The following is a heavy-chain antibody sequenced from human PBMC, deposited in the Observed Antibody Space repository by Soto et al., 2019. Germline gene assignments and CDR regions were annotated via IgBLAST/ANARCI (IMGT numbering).Heavy chain of an antibody. Sequence: LRLSCAVSVFTFSSYSMNWVRQAPGKGLEWVSSISSSSSYIYYADSVKGRFTISRDNAKNSLYLQMNSLRAEDTAVYYCARTLNYYDSSGYSDYWGQGTLVTVSS. CDR2: ISSSSSYI. V-gene: IGHV3-21*01. CDR1: VFTFSSYS. CDR3: ARTLNYYDSSGYSDY. J-gene: IGHJ4*02. D-gene: IGHD3-22*01.